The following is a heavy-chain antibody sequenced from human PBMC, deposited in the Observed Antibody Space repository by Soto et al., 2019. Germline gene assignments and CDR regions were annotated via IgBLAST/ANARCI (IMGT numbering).Heavy chain of an antibody. CDR2: IYWNEDK. J-gene: IGHJ5*02. Sequence: QITLKESGPTLVKPTQTLTLTCTFSGFSLNTGGPGVGWIRQPPGKALEWLALIYWNEDKRYSPSLKSRLTITTDNSKNQVVLIMTDMDPVDTATYYCAHRGYGDYPRDNWFDPWGQGTLVTVSS. CDR1: GFSLNTGGPG. CDR3: AHRGYGDYPRDNWFDP. V-gene: IGHV2-5*01. D-gene: IGHD4-17*01.